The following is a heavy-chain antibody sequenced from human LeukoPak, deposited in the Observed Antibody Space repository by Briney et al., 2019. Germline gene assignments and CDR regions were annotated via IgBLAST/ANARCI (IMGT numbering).Heavy chain of an antibody. V-gene: IGHV3-9*01. Sequence: PGGSLRLSCAASGFTFDDYAMHWVRQAPGKGLEWVSGISWNSGSIGYADSVKGRFTISRDNAKNSLYLQMNSLRAEDTALYYCAKANSGSYYGKFDYWGQGTLVTVSS. D-gene: IGHD1-26*01. J-gene: IGHJ4*02. CDR3: AKANSGSYYGKFDY. CDR2: ISWNSGSI. CDR1: GFTFDDYA.